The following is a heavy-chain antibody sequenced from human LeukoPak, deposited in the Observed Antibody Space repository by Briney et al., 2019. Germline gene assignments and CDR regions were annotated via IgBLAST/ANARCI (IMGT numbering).Heavy chain of an antibody. Sequence: GGSLRLSCAASGFTVSSNYMSWVRQAPGKGLEWVANIKQDGNEKYYVDSVKGRFTISRDNAKNSLFLQMNSLRAEDTAVYYCARYVGMDVWGQGTTVTVSS. CDR2: IKQDGNEK. D-gene: IGHD2-8*01. J-gene: IGHJ6*02. CDR3: ARYVGMDV. V-gene: IGHV3-7*01. CDR1: GFTVSSNY.